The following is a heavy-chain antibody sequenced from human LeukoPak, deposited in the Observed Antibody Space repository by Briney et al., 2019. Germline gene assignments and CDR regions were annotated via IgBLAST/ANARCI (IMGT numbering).Heavy chain of an antibody. CDR3: ARASDGLYYYYYGMDV. CDR2: INHSGST. Sequence: SETLSLTCAVYGGSFSGYYWSWIRQPPGKGLEWIGEINHSGSTNYDPSLKSRVTISVDTSKNQFSLKLSSVTAADTAVYYCARASDGLYYYYYGMDVWGQGTTVTVSS. CDR1: GGSFSGYY. J-gene: IGHJ6*02. V-gene: IGHV4-34*01. D-gene: IGHD2-2*01.